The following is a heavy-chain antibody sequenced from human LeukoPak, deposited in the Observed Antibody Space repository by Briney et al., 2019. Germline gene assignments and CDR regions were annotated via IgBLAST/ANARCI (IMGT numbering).Heavy chain of an antibody. CDR2: ISSSSSYI. J-gene: IGHJ4*02. CDR3: ARDLDDNTGYYKPDFGH. D-gene: IGHD3-22*01. V-gene: IGHV3-21*01. Sequence: GGSLRLSCAASGFTFSSYSMNWVRQAPGKGLEWVSSISSSSSYIYYADSVKGRFTISRDNAKNSLYLQMNSLRAVDTAVYYCARDLDDNTGYYKPDFGHWGQGTLVTVSS. CDR1: GFTFSSYS.